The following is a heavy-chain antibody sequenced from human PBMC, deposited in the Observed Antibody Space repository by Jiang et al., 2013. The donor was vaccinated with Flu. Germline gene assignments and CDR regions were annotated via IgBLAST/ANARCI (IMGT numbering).Heavy chain of an antibody. Sequence: SLTCAVYGGSFSGYYWSWIRQPPGKGLEWIGEINHSGSTNYNPSLKSRVTISVDTSKNQFSLKLSSVTAADTAVYYCARASGKTGDYWGQGTLVTVSS. V-gene: IGHV4-34*01. CDR3: ARASGKTGDY. J-gene: IGHJ4*02. CDR1: GGSFSGYY. D-gene: IGHD1/OR15-1a*01. CDR2: INHSGST.